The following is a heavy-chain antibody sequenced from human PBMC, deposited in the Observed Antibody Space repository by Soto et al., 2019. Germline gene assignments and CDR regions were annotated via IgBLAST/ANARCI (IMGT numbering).Heavy chain of an antibody. CDR1: GFTRRTYT. Sequence: GGSLRLPCAASGFTRRTYTMNWVRQAPGKGLEWVSSISISSSDRYYADSVRGRFTISRDNAKNALYLQMNSLRADDTAVYFCVRGMNPLFGGQGTLVTVSS. J-gene: IGHJ4*01. V-gene: IGHV3-21*06. CDR2: ISISSSDR. CDR3: VRGMNPLF.